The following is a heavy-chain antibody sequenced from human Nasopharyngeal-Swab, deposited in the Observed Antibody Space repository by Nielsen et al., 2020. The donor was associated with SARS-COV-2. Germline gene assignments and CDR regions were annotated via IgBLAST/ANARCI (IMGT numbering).Heavy chain of an antibody. CDR1: GFTFDDYA. V-gene: IGHV3-9*01. CDR3: AKDTSSSWYVGWFDP. D-gene: IGHD6-13*01. CDR2: ISWNSSSI. J-gene: IGHJ5*02. Sequence: GGSLRLSCAASGFTFDDYAMHWVRQAPGKGLEWVSGISWNSSSIGYADSVKGRFTISRDNAKNSLYLQMNSLRAEDTALYYCAKDTSSSWYVGWFDPWDQGTLVTVSS.